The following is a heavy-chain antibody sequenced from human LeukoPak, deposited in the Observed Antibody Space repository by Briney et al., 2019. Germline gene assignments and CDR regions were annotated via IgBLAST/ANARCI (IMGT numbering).Heavy chain of an antibody. J-gene: IGHJ4*02. CDR1: GYTFTSYG. CDR2: INPNSGGT. V-gene: IGHV1-2*02. D-gene: IGHD3-22*01. CDR3: ARVSSYYYDSSGYYNY. Sequence: ASVKVSCKASGYTFTSYGISWVRQAPGQGLEWMGWINPNSGGTNYAQKFQGRVTMTRDTSISTAYMELSRLRSDDTAVYYCARVSSYYYDSSGYYNYWGQGTLVTVSS.